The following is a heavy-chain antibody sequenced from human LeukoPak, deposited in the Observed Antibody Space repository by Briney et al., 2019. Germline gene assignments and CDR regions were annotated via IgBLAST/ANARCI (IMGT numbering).Heavy chain of an antibody. V-gene: IGHV2-5*02. CDR3: AHRLTGYNSNWYHGYFDY. CDR1: GFSLSTSGVG. CDR2: IYWDDDK. Sequence: ESGPTLVKPTQTLTLTCTFSGFSLSTSGVGVGWIRRPPVKALEWLTLIYWDDDKLYNPSLKSSLTVTTDVSKSQVVLTLNNVDPVDTATYYCAHRLTGYNSNWYHGYFDYWGPGTLVTVSS. D-gene: IGHD6-13*01. J-gene: IGHJ4*02.